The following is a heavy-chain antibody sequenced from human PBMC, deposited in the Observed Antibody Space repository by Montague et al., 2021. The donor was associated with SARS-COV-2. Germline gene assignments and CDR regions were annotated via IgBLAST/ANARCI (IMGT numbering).Heavy chain of an antibody. D-gene: IGHD3-22*01. CDR1: GGSISSYY. J-gene: IGHJ4*02. V-gene: IGHV4-59*01. Sequence: SETLSLTCTVSGGSISSYYWNWIRQPPGKGLEWIGYIYYGGRTNYNPSLKSRVTISVDTSKNQFSLKLSSVTAADTAVYYCARGGGSGYRYYLDYWGQGSLVTVSS. CDR2: IYYGGRT. CDR3: ARGGGSGYRYYLDY.